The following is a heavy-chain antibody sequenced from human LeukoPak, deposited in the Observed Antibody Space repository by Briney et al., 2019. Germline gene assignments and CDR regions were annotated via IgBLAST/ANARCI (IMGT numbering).Heavy chain of an antibody. Sequence: GGSLRLSCAASGFTVSSNYMSWVRQAPGKGLEWVSSISSSSSYIYYADSVKGRFTISRDNAKNSLYLQMNSLRAEDTAVYYCARYYDFWSGYFYGAEDGINGMDVWGQGTAVTVSS. J-gene: IGHJ6*02. CDR2: ISSSSSYI. V-gene: IGHV3-21*01. D-gene: IGHD3-3*01. CDR1: GFTVSSNY. CDR3: ARYYDFWSGYFYGAEDGINGMDV.